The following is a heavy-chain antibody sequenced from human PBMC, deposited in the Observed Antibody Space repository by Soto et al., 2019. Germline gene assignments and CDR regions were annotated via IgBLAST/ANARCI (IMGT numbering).Heavy chain of an antibody. J-gene: IGHJ6*03. D-gene: IGHD2-2*01. Sequence: PGGSLRLSCAASGFTFSSYAMSWVRQAPGKGLEWVSAISGSGGSTYYADSVKGRFTISRDNSKNTLYLQMNSLRAEDTAVYYCAKDLVDSTSKPLGDYMDVWGKGTTVTVSS. CDR3: AKDLVDSTSKPLGDYMDV. CDR2: ISGSGGST. V-gene: IGHV3-23*01. CDR1: GFTFSSYA.